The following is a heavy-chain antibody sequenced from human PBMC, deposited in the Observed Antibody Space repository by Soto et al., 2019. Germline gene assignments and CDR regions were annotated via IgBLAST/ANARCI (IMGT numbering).Heavy chain of an antibody. Sequence: SVKVSCKASGGTFSSYTISWVRQAPGQGLEWMGRIIPILGIANYAQKFQGRVTITADKSTSTAYMELSSLRSEDTAVYYCARSFGYCSGGSCYGPVYYMDVWGKGTTVTVSS. CDR2: IIPILGIA. CDR1: GGTFSSYT. V-gene: IGHV1-69*02. J-gene: IGHJ6*03. CDR3: ARSFGYCSGGSCYGPVYYMDV. D-gene: IGHD2-15*01.